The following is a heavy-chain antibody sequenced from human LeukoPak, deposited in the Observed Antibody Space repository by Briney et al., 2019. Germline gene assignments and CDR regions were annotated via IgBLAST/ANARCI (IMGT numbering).Heavy chain of an antibody. J-gene: IGHJ4*01. D-gene: IGHD2/OR15-2a*01. V-gene: IGHV3-21*01. Sequence: GGSLRLSCAASGFTFSNYYMNWVRQAPGKGLEWVSSISSSSTYIYYADSVKGRFTISRDNAKNSLYLQMNSLRAEDTAVYYCATIVSTYALYYWGQGTLVTVSS. CDR1: GFTFSNYY. CDR3: ATIVSTYALYY. CDR2: ISSSSTYI.